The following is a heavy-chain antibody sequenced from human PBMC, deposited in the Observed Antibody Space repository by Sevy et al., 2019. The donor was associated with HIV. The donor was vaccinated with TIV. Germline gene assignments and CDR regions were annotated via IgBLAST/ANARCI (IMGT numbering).Heavy chain of an antibody. Sequence: GGSLRLSCAASGFTFSSYSMNWVRQAPGKGLEWVSSISSSSSYIYYADSVKGRFTISRDNAKNSLYLQMNSLRAEDTAVDYCAREVGYYYYGMDVWGQGTTVTVSS. V-gene: IGHV3-21*01. J-gene: IGHJ6*02. CDR2: ISSSSSYI. D-gene: IGHD2-15*01. CDR1: GFTFSSYS. CDR3: AREVGYYYYGMDV.